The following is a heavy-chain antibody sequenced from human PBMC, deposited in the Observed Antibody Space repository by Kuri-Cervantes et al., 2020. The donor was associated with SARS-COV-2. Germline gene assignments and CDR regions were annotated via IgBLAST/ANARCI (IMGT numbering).Heavy chain of an antibody. CDR1: GFTCSNAW. V-gene: IGHV3-15*07. CDR2: IKSKTDGGTT. Sequence: GGSLRLSCAASGFTCSNAWRSRVRQAPGKGLEWVGRIKSKTDGGTTDYAAPVKGRFTISRDDSKNTLYLQMNSLKTEDTAVYYCTTEEIVVVPAARIGDYYYYYYGMDVWGQETTVTVSS. D-gene: IGHD2-2*01. CDR3: TTEEIVVVPAARIGDYYYYYYGMDV. J-gene: IGHJ6*02.